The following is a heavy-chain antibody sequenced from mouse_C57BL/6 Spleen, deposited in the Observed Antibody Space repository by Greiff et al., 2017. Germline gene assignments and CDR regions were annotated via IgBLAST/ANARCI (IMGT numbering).Heavy chain of an antibody. Sequence: QVQLQQPGAELVMPGASVKLSCKASGYTFTSYWMHWVKQRPGQGLEWIGEIDPSDSYTNYNQKFKGKSTLTVDKSSSTAYMQLSSLTSEDSAVYYCAIFITTVQDYWGQGTTLTVSS. CDR2: IDPSDSYT. V-gene: IGHV1-69*01. D-gene: IGHD1-1*01. CDR1: GYTFTSYW. CDR3: AIFITTVQDY. J-gene: IGHJ2*01.